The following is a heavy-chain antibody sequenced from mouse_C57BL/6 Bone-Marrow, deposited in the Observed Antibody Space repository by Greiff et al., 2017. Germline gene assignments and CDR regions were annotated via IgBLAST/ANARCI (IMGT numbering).Heavy chain of an antibody. CDR1: GFTFSSYA. D-gene: IGHD4-1*01. CDR3: AREWGLTSYAMDY. Sequence: EVKLMESGGGLVKPGGSLKLSCAASGFTFSSYAMSWVRQTPEKRLEWVATISDGGSYTYYPDNVKGRFTISRDNATNNLYLQMSHLQSEVTSMYYCAREWGLTSYAMDYWGQGTSVTVSS. J-gene: IGHJ4*01. CDR2: ISDGGSYT. V-gene: IGHV5-4*01.